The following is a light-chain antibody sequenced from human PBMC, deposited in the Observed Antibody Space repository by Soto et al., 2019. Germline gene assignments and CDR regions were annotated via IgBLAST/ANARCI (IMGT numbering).Light chain of an antibody. V-gene: IGLV2-14*01. CDR3: FSYTTSSTLV. CDR1: SSDVGGYNY. J-gene: IGLJ3*02. CDR2: EVS. Sequence: QSALTQPASVSGSTGRSITISCTGSSSDVGGYNYVSWYQQHPAKAPKLMIYEVSNRPSGVSHRFSGSKSGNTASLTISGLQAEDASDYYCFSYTTSSTLVFGGGTKLTVL.